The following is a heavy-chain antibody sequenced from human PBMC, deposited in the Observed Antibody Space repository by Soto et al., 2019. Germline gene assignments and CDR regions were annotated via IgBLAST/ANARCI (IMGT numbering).Heavy chain of an antibody. J-gene: IGHJ5*02. Sequence: SETLSLTCAVYGGSFSGYYWSWIRQPSGKGQEWIGEINHSGSTNYNPSLKSRVTISVDTSKNQFSLKLSSVTAADTAVYYCARGSNCCSTSCYTNWFDPWGQGTLVIVSS. CDR1: GGSFSGYY. V-gene: IGHV4-34*01. CDR3: ARGSNCCSTSCYTNWFDP. CDR2: INHSGST. D-gene: IGHD2-2*02.